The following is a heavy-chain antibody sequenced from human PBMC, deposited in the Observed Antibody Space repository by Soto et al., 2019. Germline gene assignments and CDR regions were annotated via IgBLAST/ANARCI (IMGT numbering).Heavy chain of an antibody. CDR2: IYNNGGS. CDR1: GASISSGDYA. V-gene: IGHV4-30-2*01. CDR3: ARGDKNNDYYFDH. D-gene: IGHD3-16*01. Sequence: SETLSLTCVVSGASISSGDYAWNWVRQPPGKGLEWLGYIYNNGGSYYNPSLKSRVTISLDRSQDHFSLRLNSVTAADTALYFCARGDKNNDYYFDHWGQGTLVTVSS. J-gene: IGHJ4*02.